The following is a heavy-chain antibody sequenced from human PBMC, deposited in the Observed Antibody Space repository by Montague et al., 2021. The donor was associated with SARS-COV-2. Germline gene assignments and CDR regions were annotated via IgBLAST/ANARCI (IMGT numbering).Heavy chain of an antibody. CDR1: GYSISDGYY. Sequence: SETLSLTCTVSGYSISDGYYWVWIRQPPGKGLEWIGNIFQSGTTCYNPSLERRTTMSVDTPKNQFSLKLSSVTAADTAVYYCAREHWENYYDFWSGTNLASDYPYYGMDVWGQGTTVTVSS. CDR3: AREHWENYYDFWSGTNLASDYPYYGMDV. V-gene: IGHV4-38-2*02. J-gene: IGHJ6*02. CDR2: IFQSGTT. D-gene: IGHD3-3*01.